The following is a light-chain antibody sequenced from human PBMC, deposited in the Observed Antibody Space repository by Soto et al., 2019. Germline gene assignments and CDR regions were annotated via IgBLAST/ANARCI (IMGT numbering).Light chain of an antibody. CDR2: DAS. Sequence: DLQMTQSPSSLSASVGDRVTITCQASQDISNYLNWYQQKPGKAPKLLIYDASNLETGVPSRFSGSGSGTDFTFTISSLQPEDIATYYCQQYDSLPMYTFGQGTKLEIK. V-gene: IGKV1-33*01. CDR1: QDISNY. CDR3: QQYDSLPMYT. J-gene: IGKJ2*01.